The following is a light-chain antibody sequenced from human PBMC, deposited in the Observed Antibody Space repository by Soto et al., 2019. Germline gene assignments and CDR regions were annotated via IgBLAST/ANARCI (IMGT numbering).Light chain of an antibody. CDR3: QQYKNWPRT. Sequence: EIVLTQSPATLSVSPGERATISCRASQSVGSNLAWYQQKPGQAPRLLISDASTRATGIPARFSGSGSGTEFTLTISSLQSEDFAVYFCQQYKNWPRTFGQGTKVDIK. CDR2: DAS. J-gene: IGKJ1*01. V-gene: IGKV3-15*01. CDR1: QSVGSN.